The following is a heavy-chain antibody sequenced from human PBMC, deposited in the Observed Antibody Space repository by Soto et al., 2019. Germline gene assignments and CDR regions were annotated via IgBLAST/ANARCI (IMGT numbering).Heavy chain of an antibody. Sequence: PSETLSLTCTVSGGSISSGDYYWSWIRPPPRKGLEGIGDIYYSGSTYYNPSLKSRVTISVDTSKNQFALKLSSVTAADTAVYYCARVIGAHGEGYWFDPWGQGTLVTVSS. J-gene: IGHJ5*02. V-gene: IGHV4-30-4*01. D-gene: IGHD2-15*01. CDR2: IYYSGST. CDR3: ARVIGAHGEGYWFDP. CDR1: GGSISSGDYY.